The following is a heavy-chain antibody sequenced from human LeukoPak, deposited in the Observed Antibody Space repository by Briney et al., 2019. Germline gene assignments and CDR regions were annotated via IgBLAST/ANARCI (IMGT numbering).Heavy chain of an antibody. Sequence: GGSLRLSCAASGFNFASNWMHWVRQTPGKGLVWVSRINSGGSGTSYADSVKGRSTIFRDNAKNTLYLQMNSLRAEDTAVYYCVRDLGGRSGHWGQGTLVTVSS. CDR2: INSGGSGT. CDR1: GFNFASNW. CDR3: VRDLGGRSGH. V-gene: IGHV3-74*01. J-gene: IGHJ4*02. D-gene: IGHD1-26*01.